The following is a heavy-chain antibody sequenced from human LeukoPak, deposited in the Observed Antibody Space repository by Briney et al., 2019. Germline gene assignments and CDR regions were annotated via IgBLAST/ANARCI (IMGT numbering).Heavy chain of an antibody. CDR2: IRYDGSNK. CDR3: ASGERITMVRGAQTDY. J-gene: IGHJ4*02. CDR1: GFTFSSYG. V-gene: IGHV3-30*02. D-gene: IGHD3-10*01. Sequence: GGSLRLSCAASGFTFSSYGMHWVRQAPGKGLEWVAFIRYDGSNKYYADSVKGRFTISRDNSKNTLYLQMNSLRAEDTAVYYCASGERITMVRGAQTDYWGQGTLVTVSS.